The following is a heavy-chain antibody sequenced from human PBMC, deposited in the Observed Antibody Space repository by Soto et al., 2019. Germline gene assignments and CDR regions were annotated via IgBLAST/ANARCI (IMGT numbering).Heavy chain of an antibody. CDR2: IVPIYGNT. V-gene: IGHV1-58*02. D-gene: IGHD6-6*01. CDR3: AAVSYSSSFYYYGMDV. J-gene: IGHJ6*02. CDR1: GGTFSSYR. Sequence: GASVKVSCKASGGTFSSYRINWVRQAPGQGLEWVGWIVPIYGNTNYAQKFQERVTITRDMSTSTAYMELSSLRSEDTAVYYCAAVSYSSSFYYYGMDVWGQGTTVTVS.